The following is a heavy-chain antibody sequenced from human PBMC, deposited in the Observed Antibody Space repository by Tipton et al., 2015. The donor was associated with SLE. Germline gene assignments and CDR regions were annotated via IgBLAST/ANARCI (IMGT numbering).Heavy chain of an antibody. CDR2: IFSSGNT. J-gene: IGHJ5*02. Sequence: TLSLTCTVSGGSISSSTYYWGWIRQAPGKGLEWIGGIFSSGNTYYNPSLKSRVTISVDTSKNQFSLRLNSVIAADTAVYYCARVGGSSRGWFDPWGQGTLVTVSS. CDR3: ARVGGSSRGWFDP. D-gene: IGHD6-13*01. CDR1: GGSISSSTYY. V-gene: IGHV4-39*07.